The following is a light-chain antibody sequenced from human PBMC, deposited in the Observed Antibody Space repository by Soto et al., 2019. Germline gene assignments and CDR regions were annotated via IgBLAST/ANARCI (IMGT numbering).Light chain of an antibody. CDR1: SNDFGTYYF. CDR3: CSYATYNMI. V-gene: IGLV2-23*01. J-gene: IGLJ2*01. CDR2: DGT. Sequence: QSALTQPASVSGSPGQSITISCTRTSNDFGTYYFVSWYQQHPDKAPKLIIYDGTERPSGFSNRFSGSNSGNPASLTISGVQAEDDAHYYCCSYATYNMILGGGTKLTVL.